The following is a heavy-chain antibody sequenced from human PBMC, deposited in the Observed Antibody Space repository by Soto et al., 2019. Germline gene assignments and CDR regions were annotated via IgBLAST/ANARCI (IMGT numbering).Heavy chain of an antibody. CDR3: ARAGQITGTTWRFDP. Sequence: SETLSLTCTVSGGSISSYYWSWIRQPPGKGLEWIGYIYYSGSTNYNPSLKSRVTISVDTSKNQFSLKLSSVTAADTAVYYCARAGQITGTTWRFDPWGQGTLVTVSS. CDR2: IYYSGST. J-gene: IGHJ5*02. CDR1: GGSISSYY. D-gene: IGHD1-20*01. V-gene: IGHV4-59*01.